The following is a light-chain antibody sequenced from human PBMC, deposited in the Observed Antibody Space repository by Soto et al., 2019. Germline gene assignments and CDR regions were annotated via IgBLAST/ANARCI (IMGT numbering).Light chain of an antibody. CDR3: QQLHDYPIT. CDR1: QSVNKW. J-gene: IGKJ5*01. CDR2: DAS. Sequence: IQTTQSPSTLSAYVGDRVTITCRASQSVNKWLAWYQQKPGMAPKVLIFDASRLQSGVPSRFSGSGSGIDFTLTISSLQPEDFATYYCQQLHDYPITFAQGTRLEI. V-gene: IGKV1-5*01.